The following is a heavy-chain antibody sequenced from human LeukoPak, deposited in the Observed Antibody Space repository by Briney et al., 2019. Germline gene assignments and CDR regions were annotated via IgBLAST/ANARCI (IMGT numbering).Heavy chain of an antibody. V-gene: IGHV3-21*01. Sequence: GGSLRLFCSVSGFTFRSHSRNWLRQAPGKGLEWISSISSSSSYIYYADSVKGPSTISRDNAKNSLYLQMNSLRDEDTAVYYCAREFYYDSSGYYLDYWGQGTLVTVSS. CDR1: GFTFRSHS. CDR3: AREFYYDSSGYYLDY. CDR2: ISSSSSYI. D-gene: IGHD3-22*01. J-gene: IGHJ4*02.